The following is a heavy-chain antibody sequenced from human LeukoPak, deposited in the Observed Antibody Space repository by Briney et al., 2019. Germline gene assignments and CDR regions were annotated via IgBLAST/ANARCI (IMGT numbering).Heavy chain of an antibody. CDR2: IRSKANSYET. CDR3: TRLLEKVNLAEGNEGLFDS. V-gene: IGHV3-73*01. Sequence: GGSLRLSCAASGFTFSGSAIHSVRQASGKGLEWVGRIRSKANSYETAYGESVKGRFTMSRDDSKNTSYLQMNSLTTEDTAVYYCTRLLEKVNLAEGNEGLFDSWGQGTLVTVSS. CDR1: GFTFSGSA. J-gene: IGHJ4*02. D-gene: IGHD1-1*01.